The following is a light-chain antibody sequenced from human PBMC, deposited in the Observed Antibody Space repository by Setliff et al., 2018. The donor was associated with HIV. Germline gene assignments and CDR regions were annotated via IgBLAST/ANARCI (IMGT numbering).Light chain of an antibody. Sequence: QSVLTQPRSVSGSPGQSVTIPCTGTSSDVDSYNYVTWYQQHPGKVPKLMIYDVTRRPSGVPDRFSGSRSGNTASLTISGLQAEDEADYYCSSFAGRLHVFGTGTKVTVL. V-gene: IGLV2-11*01. CDR3: SSFAGRLHV. CDR2: DVT. J-gene: IGLJ1*01. CDR1: SSDVDSYNY.